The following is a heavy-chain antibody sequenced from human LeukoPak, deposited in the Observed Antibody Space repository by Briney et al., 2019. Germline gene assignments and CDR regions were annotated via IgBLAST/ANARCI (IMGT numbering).Heavy chain of an antibody. J-gene: IGHJ4*02. D-gene: IGHD3-22*01. CDR3: ARSQFCDSSGYFVY. Sequence: GGSLRLSCAASGFTFSHYWMHWVRQAPGKGPVWVSRIYGDGTTTTYADSVKGRFTISRDNAKSTLYLQMNSLRAEDTALYYCARSQFCDSSGYFVYWGQGTLVTVSS. CDR2: IYGDGTTT. V-gene: IGHV3-74*01. CDR1: GFTFSHYW.